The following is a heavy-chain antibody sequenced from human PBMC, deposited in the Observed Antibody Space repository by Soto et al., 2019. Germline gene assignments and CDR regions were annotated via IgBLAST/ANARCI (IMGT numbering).Heavy chain of an antibody. CDR3: ALIKDCSRTDCYLASFDP. J-gene: IGHJ5*02. CDR1: GFSPSNTRLG. Sequence: QVTLKESGPVVVKPTETLTLTCTVSGFSPSNTRLGVSWIRQPPGKALEWLAHIFSNDEKSYSTSLKNRLTISKDTSRSQVVLTMTNVDPVDSATYYCALIKDCSRTDCYLASFDPWGQGTLVTVSS. CDR2: IFSNDEK. D-gene: IGHD2-2*01. V-gene: IGHV2-26*01.